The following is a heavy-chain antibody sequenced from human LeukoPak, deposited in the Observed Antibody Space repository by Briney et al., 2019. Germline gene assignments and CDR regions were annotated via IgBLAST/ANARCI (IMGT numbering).Heavy chain of an antibody. V-gene: IGHV3-74*01. CDR1: GFTFSSYW. CDR2: IKSDGSST. CDR3: ARGGGQIAAAATGGDWFDP. Sequence: GGSLRLSCAASGFTFSSYWMHWVRQAPGKGLVWVSRIKSDGSSTSYADSVKGRFTISRDNAKNTLYLQMNSLRVEDTAVYFCARGGGQIAAAATGGDWFDPWGQGTLVTVSS. J-gene: IGHJ5*02. D-gene: IGHD6-13*01.